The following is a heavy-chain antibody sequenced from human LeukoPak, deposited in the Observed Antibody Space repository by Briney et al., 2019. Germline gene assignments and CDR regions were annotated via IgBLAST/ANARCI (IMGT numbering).Heavy chain of an antibody. V-gene: IGHV3-74*01. Sequence: GGSLRLSCAASGFTFSSYWMHWVRQAPGKGLVWVSRINSDGSSTSYADSVKGRFTISRDNAKNTLYLQMNSLRAEDTAVYYCAREGGGLWAPRVYYYGMDVWGQGTTVTVSS. J-gene: IGHJ6*02. CDR2: INSDGSST. CDR3: AREGGGLWAPRVYYYGMDV. CDR1: GFTFSSYW. D-gene: IGHD4/OR15-4a*01.